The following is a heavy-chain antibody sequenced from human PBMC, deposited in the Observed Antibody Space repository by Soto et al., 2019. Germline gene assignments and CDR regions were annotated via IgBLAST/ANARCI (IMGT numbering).Heavy chain of an antibody. CDR2: ISAYNGNT. J-gene: IGHJ5*02. Sequence: ASVKVSCKASGYTFTSYGISWVRQAPGQGLEWMGWISAYNGNTNYAQKLQGRVTISVDTSKNQFSLKLSSVTAADTAVYYCAREAVVTPNWFDPWGQGTLVTVSS. CDR3: AREAVVTPNWFDP. CDR1: GYTFTSYG. V-gene: IGHV1-18*04. D-gene: IGHD2-21*02.